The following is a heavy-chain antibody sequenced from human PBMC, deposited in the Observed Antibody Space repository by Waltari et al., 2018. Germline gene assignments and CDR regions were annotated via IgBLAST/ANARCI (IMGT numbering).Heavy chain of an antibody. V-gene: IGHV4-34*01. CDR2: INHSGIT. Sequence: QVQLQQWGAGLLKPSETLSLTCAVYGGSFSGYYWSWIRQPPGKGLEWIGEINHSGITNYSPALKSRVTISVDTSKNQFSLKLSSVTAADTAVYYCARGWVLGYCSGGSCYSPHRYWYFDLWGRGTLVTVSS. J-gene: IGHJ2*01. CDR3: ARGWVLGYCSGGSCYSPHRYWYFDL. D-gene: IGHD2-15*01. CDR1: GGSFSGYY.